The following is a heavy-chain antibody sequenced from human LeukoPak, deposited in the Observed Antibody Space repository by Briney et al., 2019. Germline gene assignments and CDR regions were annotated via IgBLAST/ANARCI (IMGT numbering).Heavy chain of an antibody. CDR3: ARFGATGFYYYYGMDV. CDR2: IYTSGST. J-gene: IGHJ6*02. CDR1: GGSISSYY. D-gene: IGHD2-15*01. V-gene: IGHV4-4*07. Sequence: SETLSLTCTVSGGSISSYYWSWIRQPAGKGLEWIGRIYTSGSTNYNPSLKSRVTISVDTSKNQFSLKLSSVTAADTAVYYCARFGATGFYYYYGMDVWGQGTTVTVSS.